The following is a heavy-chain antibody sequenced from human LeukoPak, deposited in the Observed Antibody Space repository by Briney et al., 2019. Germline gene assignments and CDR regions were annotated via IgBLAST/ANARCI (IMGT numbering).Heavy chain of an antibody. CDR1: AYTFSAFY. D-gene: IGHD1-1*01. V-gene: IGHV1-2*02. CDR2: INPHSGDT. J-gene: IGHJ4*02. Sequence: ASVKVSCKASAYTFSAFYLQWVRQAPGQGLEWMGWINPHSGDTKFAQTFQGRVTLTTDTPMSIGYMEMSGLKSDDTAVYYCAMGNEHAYGIGPMTHWGQGTLVTVSS. CDR3: AMGNEHAYGIGPMTH.